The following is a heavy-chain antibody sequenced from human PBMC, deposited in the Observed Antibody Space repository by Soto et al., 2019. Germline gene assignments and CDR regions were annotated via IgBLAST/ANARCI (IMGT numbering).Heavy chain of an antibody. D-gene: IGHD6-19*01. V-gene: IGHV3-30-3*01. CDR2: ISYDESNK. CDR1: GFTFSSYA. Sequence: GGSLRLSCAASGFTFSSYAMHWVRQAPGKGLEWVAVISYDESNKYYADSVKGRFTISRDNSKNTLYLQMNSLRAEDTAVYYCARGRGIAVAGTQFDYWGQGTLVTVSS. CDR3: ARGRGIAVAGTQFDY. J-gene: IGHJ4*02.